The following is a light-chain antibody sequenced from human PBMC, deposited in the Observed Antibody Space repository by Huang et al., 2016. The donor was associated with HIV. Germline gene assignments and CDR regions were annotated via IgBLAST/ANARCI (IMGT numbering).Light chain of an antibody. CDR3: QQTYTFPYT. Sequence: DIQMTQSPSSLSASVGARVTITCRASQSVTGDLNWYQQKPGKAPNLLIYAASRLQSGVPSRFSGSGSGTDFTLTISSLQPEDFATYYCQQTYTFPYTFGQGTNLDIK. CDR1: QSVTGD. V-gene: IGKV1-39*01. J-gene: IGKJ2*01. CDR2: AAS.